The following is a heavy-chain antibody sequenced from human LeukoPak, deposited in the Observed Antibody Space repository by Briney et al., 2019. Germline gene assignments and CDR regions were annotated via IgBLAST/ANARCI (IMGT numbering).Heavy chain of an antibody. CDR3: ARVPYYYDSSGYNIDDAFDI. V-gene: IGHV4-30-4*01. CDR2: IYYSGST. CDR1: GGSISSGGYY. D-gene: IGHD3-22*01. J-gene: IGHJ3*02. Sequence: SETLSLTCTVSGGSISSGGYYWRWLRQPPGKGLEWIGYIYYSGSTHYHPSLKTLFTVTLDRTKNMFSLQLSSVTAADTAVYYCARVPYYYDSSGYNIDDAFDIWGQGTMVTVSS.